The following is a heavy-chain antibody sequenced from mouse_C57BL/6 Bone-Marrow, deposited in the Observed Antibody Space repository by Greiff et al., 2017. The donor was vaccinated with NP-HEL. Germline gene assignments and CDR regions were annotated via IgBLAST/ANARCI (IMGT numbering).Heavy chain of an antibody. J-gene: IGHJ2*01. V-gene: IGHV5-16*01. CDR2: INYDGSST. Sequence: EVKLVESEGGLVQPGSSMKLSCTASGFTFSDYYMAWVRQVPEKGLEWVANINYDGSSTYYLDSLKSRFIISRDNAKNILYLQMSSLKSEDTATYYCARDRGNYYGSSFDYWGQGTTLTVSS. CDR1: GFTFSDYY. CDR3: ARDRGNYYGSSFDY. D-gene: IGHD1-1*01.